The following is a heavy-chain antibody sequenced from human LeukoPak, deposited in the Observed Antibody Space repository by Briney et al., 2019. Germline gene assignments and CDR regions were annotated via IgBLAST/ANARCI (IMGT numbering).Heavy chain of an antibody. V-gene: IGHV1-18*01. CDR3: ARGRDRQWLGDDAFDV. Sequence: ASVKVSCKASGYTFTSYGISWVRQAPGQGLEWMGWISAYNGNTNYAQKLQGRVTMTRDTYISTADMELSRLKSDDTAMYYCARGRDRQWLGDDAFDVWGQGTMVTVTS. CDR1: GYTFTSYG. J-gene: IGHJ3*01. D-gene: IGHD6-19*01. CDR2: ISAYNGNT.